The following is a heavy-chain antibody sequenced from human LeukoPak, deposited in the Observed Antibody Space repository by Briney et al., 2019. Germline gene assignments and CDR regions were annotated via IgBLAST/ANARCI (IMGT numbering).Heavy chain of an antibody. D-gene: IGHD6-13*01. V-gene: IGHV4-38-2*02. Sequence: SETLSLTCTVSGGSISSGYYWGWIRQPPGKGLEWIGSIYHSGSTYYNPSLKSRVTMSVDTSKNQFSLKLSSVTAADTAVYYCARKAAAGICYFDYWGQGTLVTVSS. CDR3: ARKAAAGICYFDY. J-gene: IGHJ4*02. CDR2: IYHSGST. CDR1: GGSISSGYY.